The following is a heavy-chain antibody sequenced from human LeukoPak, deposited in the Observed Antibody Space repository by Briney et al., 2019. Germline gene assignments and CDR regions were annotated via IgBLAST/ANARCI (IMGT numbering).Heavy chain of an antibody. Sequence: SETLSLTCTVSGGSIRSYYWSWIRQPPGKGLEWIGYIYYSGSTNYNPSLKSRVTISVDTSKNQFSLKLSSVTAADTAVYYCARDLTHFDYWGQGTLVTVSS. CDR1: GGSIRSYY. D-gene: IGHD4-23*01. CDR3: ARDLTHFDY. CDR2: IYYSGST. V-gene: IGHV4-59*01. J-gene: IGHJ4*02.